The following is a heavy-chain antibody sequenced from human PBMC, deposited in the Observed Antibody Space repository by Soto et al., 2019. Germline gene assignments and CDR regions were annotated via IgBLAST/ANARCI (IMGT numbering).Heavy chain of an antibody. D-gene: IGHD1-1*01. Sequence: QVQLVESGGGVVQPGRSLRLSCAASGFTFSSYAMHWVRQAPGKGLEWVAVISYDGSNKYYADSEKGRFTISRDNSKNTLYLQMNSLRAEDTAVYYCARGSGSYFDYWGQGTLVTVSS. CDR3: ARGSGSYFDY. CDR2: ISYDGSNK. CDR1: GFTFSSYA. J-gene: IGHJ4*02. V-gene: IGHV3-30-3*01.